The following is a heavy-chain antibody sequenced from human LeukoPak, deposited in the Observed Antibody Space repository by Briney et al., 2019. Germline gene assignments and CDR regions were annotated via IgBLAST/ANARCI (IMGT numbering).Heavy chain of an antibody. CDR1: GDSISSSSSY. J-gene: IGHJ4*02. D-gene: IGHD1-20*01. CDR3: ARDPATTNITGTFFGY. CDR2: IYYSGST. Sequence: SETLSLTCTVSGDSISSSSSYWGWIRQPPGEGLEWIGSIYYSGSTYYNPSLKSRVTISVDTSKNQFSLKLSSVTAADTAVYYCARDPATTNITGTFFGYWGQGTLVTVSS. V-gene: IGHV4-39*07.